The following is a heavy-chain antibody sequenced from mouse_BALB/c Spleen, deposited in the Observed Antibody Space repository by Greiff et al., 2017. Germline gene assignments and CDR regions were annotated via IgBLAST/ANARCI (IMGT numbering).Heavy chain of an antibody. V-gene: IGHV1-9*01. CDR2: ILPGSGST. J-gene: IGHJ4*01. D-gene: IGHD1-1*02. CDR3: ARRGDYGHAMDY. CDR1: GYNFSSYW. Sequence: QVQLQQSGAELMKPGASVKISCKATGYNFSSYWIEWVKQRPGPGLEWIGEILPGSGSTNYNEKFKGKATFTAYTSSSTAYMQLSSLTSEDSAVDVCARRGDYGHAMDYWGQGTSVTVSS.